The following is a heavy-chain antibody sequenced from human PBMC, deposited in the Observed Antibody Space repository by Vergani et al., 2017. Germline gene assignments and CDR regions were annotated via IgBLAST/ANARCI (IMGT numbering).Heavy chain of an antibody. CDR1: GGPFSGGSHY. Sequence: QVQLKESGPGLVGPSETLSLTCTVSGGPFSGGSHYWSWIRQSAGKGLEWIGRIYNTGGTNYDPSLKTRVTMSVDTSKNQFSLKLASVTAADTAIYYCARFSSGFVAWGPGTLVGVSS. CDR2: IYNTGGT. D-gene: IGHD5-12*01. CDR3: ARFSSGFVA. J-gene: IGHJ4*02. V-gene: IGHV4-61*02.